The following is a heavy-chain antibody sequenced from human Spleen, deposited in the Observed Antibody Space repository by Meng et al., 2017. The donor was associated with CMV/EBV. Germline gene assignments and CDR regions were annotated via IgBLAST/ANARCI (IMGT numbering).Heavy chain of an antibody. J-gene: IGHJ6*02. D-gene: IGHD6-6*01. CDR1: GGSVSSSSYY. V-gene: IGHV4-61*01. Sequence: SETLSLTCTVSGGSVSSSSYYWSWIRQPPGKGLEWIGYIYYNGSTNYNPSLKSRVTISVDTSKNQFSLKLSSVTAADTAVYYCARSGSYHYYYYGMDVWGQGTTVTVSS. CDR2: IYYNGST. CDR3: ARSGSYHYYYYGMDV.